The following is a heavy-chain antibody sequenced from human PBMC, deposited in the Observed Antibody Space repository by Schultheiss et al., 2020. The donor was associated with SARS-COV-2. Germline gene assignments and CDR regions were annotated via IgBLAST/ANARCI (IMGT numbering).Heavy chain of an antibody. V-gene: IGHV3-30*01. CDR3: ARGSYYYGSGSYRGFDY. CDR1: KFIFSSYV. CDR2: ISYDGSNK. Sequence: GESLKISCAASKFIFSSYVMHWVRRAPGKGLEWVASISYDGSNKYYADSVKGRFTISRENSKNTLYLQMNSLRTEDTAVYYCARGSYYYGSGSYRGFDYWGQGTLVTVSS. J-gene: IGHJ4*02. D-gene: IGHD3-10*01.